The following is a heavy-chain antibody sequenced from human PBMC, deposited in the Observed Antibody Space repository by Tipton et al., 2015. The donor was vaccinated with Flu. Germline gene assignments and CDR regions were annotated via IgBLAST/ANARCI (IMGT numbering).Heavy chain of an antibody. D-gene: IGHD2/OR15-2a*01. CDR1: GFSFNTYW. Sequence: SLRLSCAASGFSFNTYWMTWVRQAPGRGLEWVANINQDGSASYYVDSVKGRFTISRDNARNSVYLQMNSLRVEDTAVYYCARDPFLGTGDAFDVWGRGTMVTVSS. J-gene: IGHJ3*01. CDR2: INQDGSAS. CDR3: ARDPFLGTGDAFDV. V-gene: IGHV3-7*01.